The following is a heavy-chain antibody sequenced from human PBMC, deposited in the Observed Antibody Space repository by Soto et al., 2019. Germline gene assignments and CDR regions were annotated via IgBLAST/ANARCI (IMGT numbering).Heavy chain of an antibody. V-gene: IGHV3-30*19. CDR3: ARGRYSSSANWFDP. J-gene: IGHJ5*02. CDR1: GFTFSSYG. Sequence: QVQLVESGGGVVQPGRSLRLSCAASGFTFSSYGMHWVRQAPGKGLEWVAVISYDGSNKYYADSVKGRFTISRDNSKNTLYLQMNSLRAEDTAVYYCARGRYSSSANWFDPWGQGTLVTVSS. CDR2: ISYDGSNK. D-gene: IGHD6-6*01.